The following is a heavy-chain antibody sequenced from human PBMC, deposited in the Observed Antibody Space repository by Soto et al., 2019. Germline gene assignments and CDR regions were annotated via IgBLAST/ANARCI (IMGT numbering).Heavy chain of an antibody. J-gene: IGHJ6*03. CDR3: AKETLQLVTPGSYYFYFMDV. CDR2: ITWTSGSI. D-gene: IGHD2-21*02. V-gene: IGHV3-9*01. Sequence: EVQVVESGGGLVQPGRSLRLSCAASGFSFDDYAMHWVRQAPGKGLEWISGITWTSGSIEYADSVKGRFTISRDNAKNSLYLQMNSLRVEDTALYYCAKETLQLVTPGSYYFYFMDVWCKGTTVTVSS. CDR1: GFSFDDYA.